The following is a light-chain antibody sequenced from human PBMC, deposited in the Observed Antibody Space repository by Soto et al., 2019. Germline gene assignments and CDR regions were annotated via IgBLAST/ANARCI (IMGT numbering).Light chain of an antibody. V-gene: IGKV3-20*01. J-gene: IGKJ1*01. CDR3: GQFVSSPPRT. CDR2: GAS. Sequence: PGDRATLSCRASQTVTNNYLAWYQQQPGQAPRLLIYGASSRATGIPDRFSGSGSGTYFTLTISRLEPEDFAVYYCGQFVSSPPRTFGQGTKVDIK. CDR1: QTVTNNY.